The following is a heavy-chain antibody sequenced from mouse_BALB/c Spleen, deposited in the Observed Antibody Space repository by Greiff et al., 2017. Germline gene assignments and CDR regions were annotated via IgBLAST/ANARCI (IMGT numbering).Heavy chain of an antibody. Sequence: QVQLKQPGAELVKPGASVKLSCKASGYTFTSYYMYWVKQRPGQGLEWIGGINPSNGGTNFNEKFKSKATLTVDKSSSTAYMQLSSLTSEDSAVYYCTRKGDAYYYAMDYWGQGTSVTVSS. J-gene: IGHJ4*01. D-gene: IGHD3-3*01. CDR2: INPSNGGT. CDR1: GYTFTSYY. CDR3: TRKGDAYYYAMDY. V-gene: IGHV1S81*02.